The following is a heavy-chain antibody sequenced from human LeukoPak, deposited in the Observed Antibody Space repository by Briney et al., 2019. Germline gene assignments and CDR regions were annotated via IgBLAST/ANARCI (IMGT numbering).Heavy chain of an antibody. CDR3: ARPETYYYDSSGYYNFDY. CDR1: GGTFSSYA. D-gene: IGHD3-22*01. Sequence: ASVKVSCKASGGTFSSYAISWVRQAPGQGLEWMGGIIPIFGTANYAQKFQGRVTITTDKSTSTAYMELSSLRSEDTAVYYCARPETYYYDSSGYYNFDYWGQGTLVTVSS. CDR2: IIPIFGTA. V-gene: IGHV1-69*05. J-gene: IGHJ4*02.